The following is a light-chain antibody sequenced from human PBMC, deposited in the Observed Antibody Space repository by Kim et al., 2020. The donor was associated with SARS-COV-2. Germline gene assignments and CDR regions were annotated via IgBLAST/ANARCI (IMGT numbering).Light chain of an antibody. J-gene: IGLJ3*02. CDR1: SNNVGNQG. Sequence: HAGLTQPPSVSKGLRQTATLTCTGNSNNVGNQGAAWLQQHQGHPPKLLSYRNNNRPSGISERLSASRSGNTASLTITGLQPEDEADYYCSAWDSSLSAWVFGGGTQLTVL. V-gene: IGLV10-54*01. CDR3: SAWDSSLSAWV. CDR2: RNN.